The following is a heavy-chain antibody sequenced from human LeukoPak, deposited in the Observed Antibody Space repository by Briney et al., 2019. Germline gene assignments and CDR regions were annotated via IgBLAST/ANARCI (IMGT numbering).Heavy chain of an antibody. Sequence: ASVKVSCKASGYTFTGYYMHWVRQAPGQGLEWMGWINPNSGGTNYAQKFQGRVTMTRDTSISTAYMELSRLRSDDTAVYYCARDQVLLWFGELLPQYYFDYRGQGTLVTVSS. V-gene: IGHV1-2*02. CDR3: ARDQVLLWFGELLPQYYFDY. CDR1: GYTFTGYY. D-gene: IGHD3-10*01. J-gene: IGHJ4*02. CDR2: INPNSGGT.